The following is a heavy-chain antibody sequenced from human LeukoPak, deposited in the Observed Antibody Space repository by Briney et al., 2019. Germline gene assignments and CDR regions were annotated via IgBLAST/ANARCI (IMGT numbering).Heavy chain of an antibody. V-gene: IGHV3-48*03. Sequence: PGGSLRLSCAASGFTFSSYEMHWVRQAPGKGLEWVSYISSSGSTIYYADSVKGRFTISRDNSKNTLYLQMNSLRAEDTAVYYCARDGARSLWFGEFDYWGQGTLVTVSS. J-gene: IGHJ4*02. CDR3: ARDGARSLWFGEFDY. CDR2: ISSSGSTI. D-gene: IGHD3-10*01. CDR1: GFTFSSYE.